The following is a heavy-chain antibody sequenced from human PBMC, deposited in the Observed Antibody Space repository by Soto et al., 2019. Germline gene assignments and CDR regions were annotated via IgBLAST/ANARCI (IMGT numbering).Heavy chain of an antibody. CDR2: IKQDGTSK. J-gene: IGHJ4*02. CDR1: GFTFTSYW. V-gene: IGHV3-7*05. D-gene: IGHD3-16*01. CDR3: ARLRFILTERDFDS. Sequence: EVQLVESGGGLVQPGGSLRLSCEASGFTFTSYWMSWVRQAPGKVLEWVANIKQDGTSKYYADSVKGLFTVSRENAKSSVHLQMDSLRDDDTAVYRCARLRFILTERDFDSWGQGTLVTVSS.